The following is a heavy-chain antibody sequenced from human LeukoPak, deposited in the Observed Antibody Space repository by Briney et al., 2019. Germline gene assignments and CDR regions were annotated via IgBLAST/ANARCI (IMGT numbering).Heavy chain of an antibody. V-gene: IGHV3-21*01. Sequence: PGGSLRLPCAASGFTFSSYSMNWVRQAPGKGLEWVSSISSSSSYIYYADSVRGRFTISRDNAKNSLYLQMNSLRAEDTGLYYCARVKEASAFDIWGQGTRVTVSS. CDR2: ISSSSSYI. J-gene: IGHJ3*02. CDR3: ARVKEASAFDI. D-gene: IGHD5-12*01. CDR1: GFTFSSYS.